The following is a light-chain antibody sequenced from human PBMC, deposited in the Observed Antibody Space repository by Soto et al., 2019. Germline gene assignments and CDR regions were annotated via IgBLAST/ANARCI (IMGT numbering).Light chain of an antibody. CDR2: EVT. J-gene: IGLJ3*02. V-gene: IGLV2-14*01. Sequence: ALTQPASVSGSPGQSITISCTGTSSDVGGYNYVSWYQQHPGKAPKLMIYEVTNRPSGVSNRFSGSKSGNTASLTISGLQAEDEADYYCSSYTTSSTHWVFGGGTKLTVL. CDR3: SSYTTSSTHWV. CDR1: SSDVGGYNY.